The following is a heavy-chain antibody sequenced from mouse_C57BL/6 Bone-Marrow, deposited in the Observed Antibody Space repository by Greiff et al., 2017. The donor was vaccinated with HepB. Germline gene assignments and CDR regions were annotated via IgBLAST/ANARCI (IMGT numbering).Heavy chain of an antibody. Sequence: QVQLQQPGAELVKPGASVKMSCKASGYTFTSYWITWVKQSPGQGLEWIGDIHPGSGSTTYNEKFKSKATLTVDTSSSTAYMQLRSLTSEASAVCDCAEAGKTPFAYWGRGTVITVTA. J-gene: IGHJ3*01. CDR3: AEAGKTPFAY. CDR2: IHPGSGST. V-gene: IGHV1-55*01. D-gene: IGHD2-14*01. CDR1: GYTFTSYW.